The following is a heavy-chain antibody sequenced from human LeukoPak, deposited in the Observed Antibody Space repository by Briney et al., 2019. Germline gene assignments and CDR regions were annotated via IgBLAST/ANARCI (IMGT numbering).Heavy chain of an antibody. CDR3: ARDSGRSDDYYSDY. CDR1: GFTFSSYS. Sequence: PGGSLRLSCAASGFTFSSYSVNWVRQAPGKGLEWVSYISSSSSTIYYADSVKGRFTISRDNAKNSLYLQMNSLRDEDTAVYYCARDSGRSDDYYSDYWGQGTLVTVSS. D-gene: IGHD3-10*01. V-gene: IGHV3-48*02. CDR2: ISSSSSTI. J-gene: IGHJ4*02.